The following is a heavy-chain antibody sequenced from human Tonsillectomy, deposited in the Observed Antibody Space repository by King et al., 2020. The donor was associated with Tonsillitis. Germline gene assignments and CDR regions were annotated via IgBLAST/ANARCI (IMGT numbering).Heavy chain of an antibody. D-gene: IGHD3-9*01. CDR2: IRPSDSNI. CDR1: GFIFSDYS. Sequence: VQLVQSGGGLVQPGGALRLSCAASGFIFSDYSLNWVRQAPGKGLEWVGYIRPSDSNIGYADSVNGRFTLSRDNAKNSSYLHMNSLRDEDTAVYYCARDHDWAFDYWGQGTLVTVSS. J-gene: IGHJ4*02. V-gene: IGHV3-48*02. CDR3: ARDHDWAFDY.